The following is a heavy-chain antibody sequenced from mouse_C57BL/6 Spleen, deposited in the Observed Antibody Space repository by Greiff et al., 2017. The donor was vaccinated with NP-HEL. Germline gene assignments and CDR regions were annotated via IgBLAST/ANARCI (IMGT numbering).Heavy chain of an antibody. CDR2: ISSGSSTI. Sequence: EVHLVESGGGLGKPGGSLKLSCAASGFTFSDYGMHWVRQAPETGLEWVAYISSGSSTIYYADTVKGRFTISRDNAKNTLFLQMTSLRSEDTARYYCARPPWAYWGQGTLVTVSA. V-gene: IGHV5-17*01. CDR1: GFTFSDYG. CDR3: ARPPWAY. J-gene: IGHJ3*01.